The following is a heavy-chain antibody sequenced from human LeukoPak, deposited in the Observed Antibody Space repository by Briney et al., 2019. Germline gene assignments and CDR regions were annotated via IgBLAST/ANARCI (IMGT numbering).Heavy chain of an antibody. Sequence: GGSLRLSCAASGFTFSSAWMNWVRKAPGKGLEWVGRIKSETDGGTTDYAAPVKGTFTISRDDSENTLYLQMNSLKTEDTAVYYCTRRSSAAGRQYFDYWGQGTLVTVSS. CDR2: IKSETDGGTT. J-gene: IGHJ4*02. CDR1: GFTFSSAW. D-gene: IGHD6-13*01. CDR3: TRRSSAAGRQYFDY. V-gene: IGHV3-15*07.